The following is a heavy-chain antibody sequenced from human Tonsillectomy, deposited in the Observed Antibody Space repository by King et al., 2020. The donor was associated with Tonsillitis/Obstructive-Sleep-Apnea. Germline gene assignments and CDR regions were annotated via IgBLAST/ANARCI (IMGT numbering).Heavy chain of an antibody. CDR2: IYYNGST. J-gene: IGHJ5*02. Sequence: QLQESGPGLVKPSEALSLTCTVSGGFISHYYWSWIRQPPGKGLEWIGYIYYNGSTHYNPSLKSRLTMSVDTSKNQFSLKLSSVTAADTAVYYCARGTTYCTSTSCYFPFDTWGQGTLVTVSS. CDR1: GGFISHYY. CDR3: ARGTTYCTSTSCYFPFDT. D-gene: IGHD2-2*01. V-gene: IGHV4-59*01.